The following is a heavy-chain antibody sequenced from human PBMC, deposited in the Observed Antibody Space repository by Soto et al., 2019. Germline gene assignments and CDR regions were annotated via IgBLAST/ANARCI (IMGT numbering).Heavy chain of an antibody. D-gene: IGHD3-22*01. V-gene: IGHV4-59*01. CDR2: IYYSGST. CDR1: GGSISSYY. J-gene: IGHJ4*02. CDR3: ASHGSTYYYDSSGYSHFDY. Sequence: TSETLSLTCTVSGGSISSYYWSWIRQPPGKGLEWIGYIYYSGSTNYNPSLKSRVTISVDTSKNQFSLKLSSVTAADTAVYYCASHGSTYYYDSSGYSHFDYRGQGTLVTVSS.